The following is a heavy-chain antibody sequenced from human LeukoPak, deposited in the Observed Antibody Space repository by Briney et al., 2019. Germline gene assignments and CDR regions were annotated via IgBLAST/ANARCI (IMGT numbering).Heavy chain of an antibody. CDR2: VRGRGGRT. Sequence: GGSLRLSCVASRFAFSSFAMSWVRQAPGKGLEWVSTVRGRGGRTFSADSVRGRFTISRDNSKKTLYLQMNHLRAEDTAVYYCAKGGAGVTDAPHGDVVTTTLDGFDIWGQGTLVTVSS. J-gene: IGHJ3*02. V-gene: IGHV3-23*01. CDR3: AKGGAGVTDAPHGDVVTTTLDGFDI. CDR1: RFAFSSFA. D-gene: IGHD2-21*02.